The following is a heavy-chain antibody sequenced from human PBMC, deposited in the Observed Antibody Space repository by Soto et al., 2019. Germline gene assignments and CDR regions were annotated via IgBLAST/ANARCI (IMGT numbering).Heavy chain of an antibody. D-gene: IGHD6-13*01. Sequence: SETLFLTCTVSGGSITSYYWSWIRQPPGKGLEWIGYIYYSGSTNYNPSLKSRVTISVDTSKNQFSLKLSSVTAADTAVYYCARFYSSTWFDPWGQGTLVTVSS. V-gene: IGHV4-59*01. CDR2: IYYSGST. J-gene: IGHJ5*02. CDR1: GGSITSYY. CDR3: ARFYSSTWFDP.